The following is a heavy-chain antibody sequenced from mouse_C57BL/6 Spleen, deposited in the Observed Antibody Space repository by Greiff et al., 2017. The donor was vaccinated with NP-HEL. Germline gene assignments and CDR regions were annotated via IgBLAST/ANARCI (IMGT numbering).Heavy chain of an antibody. V-gene: IGHV1-50*01. J-gene: IGHJ2*01. CDR3: ARREGDDFDY. CDR1: GYTFTSYW. Sequence: QVQLQQPGAELVKPGASVKLSCKASGYTFTSYWMQWVKQRPGQGLEWIGEIDPYDSYTNYNQKFKGKATLTVDTSSSTAYMQLSSLTSEDSAVYYCARREGDDFDYWGKGTTLTVSS. CDR2: IDPYDSYT. D-gene: IGHD3-3*01.